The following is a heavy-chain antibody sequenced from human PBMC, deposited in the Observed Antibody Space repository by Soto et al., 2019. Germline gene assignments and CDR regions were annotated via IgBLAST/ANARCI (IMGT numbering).Heavy chain of an antibody. CDR3: ARVRRSYYDFWSGYSRFFFYGYGDYG. CDR2: IIPIFGTA. V-gene: IGHV1-69*01. J-gene: IGHJ6*01. D-gene: IGHD3-3*01. Sequence: APGQGLEWMEGIIPIFGTANYAQKFQGRVTITADESTSTAYMELSSLRSEDTAVYYCARVRRSYYDFWSGYSRFFFYGYGDYG.